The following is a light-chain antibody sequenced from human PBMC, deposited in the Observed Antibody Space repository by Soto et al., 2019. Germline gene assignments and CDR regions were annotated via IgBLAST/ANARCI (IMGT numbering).Light chain of an antibody. CDR3: QQYFSYPLT. Sequence: AIRMTQSPSSFSASTGDRVTITCRASQGISSPLAWYQVQPGKAPRLLIYTASYLESGVPSRFSGSGSGTDFTLTISSLQSEDFAVYYCQQYFSYPLTFGGGTKVEIK. J-gene: IGKJ4*01. CDR1: QGISSP. V-gene: IGKV1-8*01. CDR2: TAS.